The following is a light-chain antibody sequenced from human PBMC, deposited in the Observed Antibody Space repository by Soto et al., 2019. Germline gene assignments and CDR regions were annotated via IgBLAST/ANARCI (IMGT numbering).Light chain of an antibody. V-gene: IGKV3-20*01. CDR3: QQYGSSGT. CDR1: QSVSNNY. Sequence: EIVLTQSPGTLSLSPGERATLSCRASQSVSNNYLAWYQQKPGQAPRLLIYGASSRANGIPDRFSGSGSRTDFTLTISRLEPEDFAVYYCQQYGSSGTFGQGTKVDIK. J-gene: IGKJ1*01. CDR2: GAS.